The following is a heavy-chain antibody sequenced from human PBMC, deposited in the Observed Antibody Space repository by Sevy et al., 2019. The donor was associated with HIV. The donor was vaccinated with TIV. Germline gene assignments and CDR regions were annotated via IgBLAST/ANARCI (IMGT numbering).Heavy chain of an antibody. D-gene: IGHD5-18*01. J-gene: IGHJ3*02. CDR2: IYSGGST. Sequence: GGSLRLSCAASGFNVRTNYMSWVRQAPGKGLEWVSVIYSGGSTYYADSVKGRFTTSRDNSKNMMFLQMNNLRAEDTAVYYCVRPGVDTTMVKNWNDAFDIWAKGQWSPSPQ. CDR3: VRPGVDTTMVKNWNDAFDI. CDR1: GFNVRTNY. V-gene: IGHV3-53*01.